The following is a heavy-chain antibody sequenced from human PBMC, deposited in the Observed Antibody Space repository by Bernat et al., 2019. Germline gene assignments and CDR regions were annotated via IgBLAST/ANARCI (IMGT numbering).Heavy chain of an antibody. CDR2: IYYSGST. J-gene: IGHJ4*02. Sequence: QVQLQESGPGLVKPSETLSLTCTVSGGSISSYYWSWIRQHPGKGLEWIGYIYYSGSTYYNPSLKSRVTISVDTSKNQFSLKLSSVTTADTAVYYCAREMSGYCSSTSCYTGGFDYWGQGTLVTVSS. V-gene: IGHV4-59*06. D-gene: IGHD2-2*02. CDR3: AREMSGYCSSTSCYTGGFDY. CDR1: GGSISSYY.